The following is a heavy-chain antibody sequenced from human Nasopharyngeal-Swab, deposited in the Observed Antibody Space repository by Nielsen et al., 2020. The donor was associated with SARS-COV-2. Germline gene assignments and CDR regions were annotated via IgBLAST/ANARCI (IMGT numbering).Heavy chain of an antibody. D-gene: IGHD4/OR15-4a*01. J-gene: IGHJ4*02. CDR2: IYYSGST. CDR1: GGSFNGYY. Sequence: SETLSLTCAVYGGSFNGYYWSWIRQSPGKGLEWIGFIYYSGSTNYNPSLESRVTISVDTSKNQFSLKLSSVTAADTAVYYCPYGANRYQFDYWGQGTLVTVSS. CDR3: PYGANRYQFDY. V-gene: IGHV4-59*03.